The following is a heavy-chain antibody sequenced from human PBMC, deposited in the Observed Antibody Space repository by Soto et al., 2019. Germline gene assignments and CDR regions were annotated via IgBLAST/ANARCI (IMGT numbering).Heavy chain of an antibody. CDR1: GGTFSSYA. V-gene: IGHV1-69*06. CDR2: IIPIFGTA. CDR3: ARDLRVLRFFYYYYYGMDV. D-gene: IGHD3-3*01. Sequence: QVQLVQSGAEVKKPGSSVKVSCKASGGTFSSYAISWVRQAPGQRLEWMGGIIPIFGTANYAQKFQGRVTITADKSMSTVYMELGNLRSEDTAVYYCARDLRVLRFFYYYYYGMDVWGQGTTVTVSS. J-gene: IGHJ6*02.